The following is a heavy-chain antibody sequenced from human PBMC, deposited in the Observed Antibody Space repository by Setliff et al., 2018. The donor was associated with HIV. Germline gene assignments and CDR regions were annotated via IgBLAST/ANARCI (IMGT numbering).Heavy chain of an antibody. CDR1: GYTFSNHT. CDR2: LNAGYGNT. Sequence: ASVKVSCKASGYTFSNHTIHWVRQAPGKRPALMGWLNAGYGNTKYSQKLQGRVTITRDISASTAYMELSSLRSEDTAVYYCARSGLVYDDVLTVPPTDYWGQGTLVTVSS. CDR3: ARSGLVYDDVLTVPPTDY. V-gene: IGHV1-3*01. D-gene: IGHD3-9*01. J-gene: IGHJ4*02.